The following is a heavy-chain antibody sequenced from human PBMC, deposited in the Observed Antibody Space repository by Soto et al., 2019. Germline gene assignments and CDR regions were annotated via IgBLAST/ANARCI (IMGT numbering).Heavy chain of an antibody. CDR3: ARRNLLVLPAAKAGDYYYYSYMDV. J-gene: IGHJ6*03. CDR2: IYPGDSDT. D-gene: IGHD2-2*01. Sequence: PGESLKISCKGSGYSFTSYWIGWVRQMPGKGLEWMGIIYPGDSDTRYSPSFQGQVTISADKSISTAYLQWSSLKASDTAMYYCARRNLLVLPAAKAGDYYYYSYMDVWGKGTRVTVPS. V-gene: IGHV5-51*01. CDR1: GYSFTSYW.